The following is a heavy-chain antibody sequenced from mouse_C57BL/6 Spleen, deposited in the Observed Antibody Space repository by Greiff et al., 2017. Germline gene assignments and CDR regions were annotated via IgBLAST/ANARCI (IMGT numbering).Heavy chain of an antibody. CDR1: GYTFTSYW. Sequence: VQLQQSGAELVKPGASVKLSCTASGYTFTSYWMHWVKQRPGQGLEWIGYINPSSGYTKYNQKFKDKATLTADKSSSTAYMQLSSLTYEDSAVYDGASENAYGDDHLDDWGQGTTLTVSS. J-gene: IGHJ2*01. V-gene: IGHV1-7*01. CDR2: INPSSGYT. CDR3: ASENAYGDDHLDD. D-gene: IGHD2-2*01.